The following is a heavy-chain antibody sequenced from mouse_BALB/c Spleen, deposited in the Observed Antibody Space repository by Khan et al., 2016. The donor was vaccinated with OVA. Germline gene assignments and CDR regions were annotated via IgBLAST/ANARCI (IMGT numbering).Heavy chain of an antibody. D-gene: IGHD1-1*01. CDR1: GYTFINYC. Sequence: VQLQQSGAELAKPGASVKMSCKASGYTFINYCILWIKQRPGQGLEWIGYINPRTGYTEYNQNFKAKATLTADKSSSTAYMQLSSLTSEDSTVYYCARRGLRWDFDYWGQGTTLTVSS. CDR3: ARRGLRWDFDY. V-gene: IGHV1-7*01. J-gene: IGHJ2*01. CDR2: INPRTGYT.